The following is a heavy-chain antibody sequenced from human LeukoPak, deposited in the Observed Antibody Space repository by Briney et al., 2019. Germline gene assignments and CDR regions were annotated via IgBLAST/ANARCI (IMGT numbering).Heavy chain of an antibody. CDR3: ARTIRDGYYPFDY. J-gene: IGHJ4*02. Sequence: PSETLSLTCTVSGGSISSYYWSWIRQPPGKGLEWIGYIYYSGSTNYNPSLKSRVTISVDTSKNQFSLKLSSVTAADTAVYYCARTIRDGYYPFDYWGQGTLVTVSS. CDR1: GGSISSYY. D-gene: IGHD5-24*01. CDR2: IYYSGST. V-gene: IGHV4-59*01.